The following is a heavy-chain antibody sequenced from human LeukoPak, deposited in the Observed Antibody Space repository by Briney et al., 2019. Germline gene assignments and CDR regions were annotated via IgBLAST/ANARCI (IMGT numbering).Heavy chain of an antibody. CDR2: IYYSGST. V-gene: IGHV4-34*01. D-gene: IGHD5-18*01. CDR1: GGSFRGYY. Sequence: SETLSLTCAVYGGSFRGYYWSWIRQPPGKGLEWIGSIYYSGSTYYNPSLKSRVTISVDTSKNQFSLKLSSVTAADTAVYYCARDPATRRGYSYGALDYWGQGTLVTVSS. J-gene: IGHJ4*02. CDR3: ARDPATRRGYSYGALDY.